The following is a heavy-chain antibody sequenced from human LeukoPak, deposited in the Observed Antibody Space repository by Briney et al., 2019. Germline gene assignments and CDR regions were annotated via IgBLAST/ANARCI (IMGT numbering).Heavy chain of an antibody. J-gene: IGHJ4*02. D-gene: IGHD6-19*01. CDR3: ARASGWYYYFDY. Sequence: TSAALSLTCAVYGGSFSGYYWSWIRPPPGQGLVWIGEINHSGSTNYNPSLKSRVTISVDTSKNQFSLKLSSVTAADTAVYYCARASGWYYYFDYWGQGTLVTVSS. V-gene: IGHV4-34*01. CDR2: INHSGST. CDR1: GGSFSGYY.